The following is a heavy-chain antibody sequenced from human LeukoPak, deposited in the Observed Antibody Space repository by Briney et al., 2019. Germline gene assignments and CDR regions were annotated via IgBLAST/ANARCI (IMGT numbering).Heavy chain of an antibody. CDR1: GFTFSSYR. J-gene: IGHJ4*02. Sequence: GGSLRLSCAASGFTFSSYRMHWVRQAPGKGLVWVSRINSDGSSTNYADSVKGRFTISSDTAKNSLSLQLNSLTVGDTAMYYCARDRDGDEDFDYWGRGTLVTVSS. V-gene: IGHV3-74*01. D-gene: IGHD4-17*01. CDR2: INSDGSST. CDR3: ARDRDGDEDFDY.